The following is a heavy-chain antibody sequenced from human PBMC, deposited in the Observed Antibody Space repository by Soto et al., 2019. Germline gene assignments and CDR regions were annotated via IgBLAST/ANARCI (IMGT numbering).Heavy chain of an antibody. Sequence: GGSLRLSCAASGFTFSSYSMNWVRQAPGKGLEWVSYISSSSTIYYADSVKGRFTISRDNAKNSLYLQMNSLRDEDTAVYYCARTRYCSSTSCYRGLYYYGMDVWGQGTTVTVSS. V-gene: IGHV3-48*02. J-gene: IGHJ6*02. CDR2: ISSSSTI. D-gene: IGHD2-2*01. CDR3: ARTRYCSSTSCYRGLYYYGMDV. CDR1: GFTFSSYS.